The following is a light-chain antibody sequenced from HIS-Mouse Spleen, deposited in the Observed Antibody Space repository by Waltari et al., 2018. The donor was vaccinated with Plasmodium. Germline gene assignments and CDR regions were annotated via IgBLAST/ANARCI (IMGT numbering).Light chain of an antibody. J-gene: IGKJ4*01. CDR2: DAS. CDR1: QDFSNY. CDR3: QQYDNLPLT. Sequence: DIQMTQSPSSLSASVGARVTITCQASQDFSNYLNWYQQKPGKAPKLLIYDASNLETGVPSRFSGSGSGTDFTFTISSLQPEDIATYYCQQYDNLPLTFGGGTKVEIK. V-gene: IGKV1-33*01.